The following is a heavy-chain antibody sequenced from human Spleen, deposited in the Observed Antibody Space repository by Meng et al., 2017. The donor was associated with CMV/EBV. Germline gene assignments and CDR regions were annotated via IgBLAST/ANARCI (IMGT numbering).Heavy chain of an antibody. CDR2: IRYDGSSE. V-gene: IGHV3-30*02. Sequence: GGSLRLSCTASGFTFSSYDMHWVRQAPGKGLEWVAFIRYDGSSEFYEGSVQGRFTISRDNPKNTLNLQMHSLRGEDTGVYFCAAAWIYGSSFAYWGQGTLVTVSS. CDR3: AAAWIYGSSFAY. D-gene: IGHD5-12*01. J-gene: IGHJ4*02. CDR1: GFTFSSYD.